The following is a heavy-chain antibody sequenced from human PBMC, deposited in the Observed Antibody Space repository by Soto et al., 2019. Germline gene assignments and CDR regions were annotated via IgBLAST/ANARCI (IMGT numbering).Heavy chain of an antibody. D-gene: IGHD6-19*01. CDR2: ISGHNGKA. Sequence: VKGSCKASGYTFKSYDVMWVRKAPGQGLEWMGWISGHNGKADYAENFQGRVIMTTDTSTATASMDLRGLRSDDTAVYYCARKGYIGNFAMAVWGQGTTVTVSS. V-gene: IGHV1-18*04. J-gene: IGHJ6*02. CDR3: ARKGYIGNFAMAV. CDR1: GYTFKSYD.